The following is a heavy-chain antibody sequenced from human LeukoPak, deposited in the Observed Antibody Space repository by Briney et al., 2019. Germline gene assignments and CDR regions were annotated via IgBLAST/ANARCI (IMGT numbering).Heavy chain of an antibody. J-gene: IGHJ6*03. Sequence: SETLSLTCTVSGGSISSYYWSWIRQPAGKGLEWIGRINTSGSTDYNPSLKSRVTISGDTPKNQFSLKLSSVTAADTAVYYCASASGYYYYYYIDVWGKGATVTISS. CDR3: ASASGYYYYYYIDV. CDR1: GGSISSYY. D-gene: IGHD3-16*01. V-gene: IGHV4-4*07. CDR2: INTSGST.